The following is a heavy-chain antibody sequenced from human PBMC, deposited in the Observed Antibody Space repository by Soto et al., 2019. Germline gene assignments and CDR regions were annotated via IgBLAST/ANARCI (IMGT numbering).Heavy chain of an antibody. D-gene: IGHD3-3*01. CDR2: FDPEDGET. Sequence: ASVKVSCKVSGYTLTELSTHWVRQAPGKGLEWMGGFDPEDGETIYAQKFQGRVTMTEDTSTDTAYMELSSLRSEDTAVYYCATVRDFWSGYYFVGWFDPWGQGTLVTVSS. V-gene: IGHV1-24*01. CDR3: ATVRDFWSGYYFVGWFDP. J-gene: IGHJ5*02. CDR1: GYTLTELS.